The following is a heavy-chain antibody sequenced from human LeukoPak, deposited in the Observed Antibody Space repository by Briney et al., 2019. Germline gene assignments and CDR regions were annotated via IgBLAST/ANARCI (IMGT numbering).Heavy chain of an antibody. D-gene: IGHD2-2*01. CDR2: ISSSSSYI. CDR1: GFTFSSYW. Sequence: PGGSLRLSCAASGFTFSSYWMSWVRQAPGKGLEWVSSISSSSSYIYYADSVKGRFTISRDNAKNSLYLQMNSLRAEDTAVYYCARESQGYCSSTSCYLDYWGQGTLVTVSS. CDR3: ARESQGYCSSTSCYLDY. J-gene: IGHJ4*02. V-gene: IGHV3-21*01.